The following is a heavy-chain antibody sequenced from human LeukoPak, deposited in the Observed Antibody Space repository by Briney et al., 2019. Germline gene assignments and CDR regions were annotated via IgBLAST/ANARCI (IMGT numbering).Heavy chain of an antibody. CDR2: INHSGST. CDR1: GGSFSGYY. Sequence: PSETLSLTCAVYGGSFSGYYWSWIRQPPGKGLERIGEINHSGSTNYNPSLKSRVTISVDTSKNQFSLKLSSVTAADTAVYYCARGSKMRGYSGYGPYYYYYMDVWGKGTTVTVSS. D-gene: IGHD5-12*01. J-gene: IGHJ6*03. V-gene: IGHV4-34*01. CDR3: ARGSKMRGYSGYGPYYYYYMDV.